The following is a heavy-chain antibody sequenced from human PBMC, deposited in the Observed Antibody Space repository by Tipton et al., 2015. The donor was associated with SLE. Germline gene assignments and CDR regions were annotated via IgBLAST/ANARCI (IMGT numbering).Heavy chain of an antibody. Sequence: TLSLTCTVSGASISSGSFYWSWIRQSAGKGLEWIGYIYYSGSTNYNPSLKSRVTISVDTSKNQFSLKLSSVTAADTAVYYCARATGSGTFTRFDPWGQGTLVTVSS. V-gene: IGHV4-61*09. CDR3: ARATGSGTFTRFDP. D-gene: IGHD3-10*01. J-gene: IGHJ5*02. CDR2: IYYSGST. CDR1: GASISSGSFY.